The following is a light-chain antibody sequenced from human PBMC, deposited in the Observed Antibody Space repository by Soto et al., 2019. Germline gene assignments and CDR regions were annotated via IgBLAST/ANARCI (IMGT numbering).Light chain of an antibody. CDR2: DVS. Sequence: QSALTQPASVSGSPGQSITVSCTGTSSDVAGYDYVSWYQQHPGKAPKLMIYDVSNRPSGVSNRFSGSKYGNTASLTISGLQAEDEADYYCSSYTSSNTLVVFGGGTKLTVL. CDR3: SSYTSSNTLVV. J-gene: IGLJ3*02. V-gene: IGLV2-14*01. CDR1: SSDVAGYDY.